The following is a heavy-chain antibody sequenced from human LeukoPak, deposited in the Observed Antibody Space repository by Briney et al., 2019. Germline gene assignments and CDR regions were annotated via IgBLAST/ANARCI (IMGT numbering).Heavy chain of an antibody. V-gene: IGHV3-30*18. CDR3: AKGADSGWCWVDY. CDR2: MSSDGTSK. CDR1: GFTFSTYG. Sequence: PGRSLRLSCVASGFTFSTYGIHWVRQAPGKGLEWVAGMSSDGTSKCYADSVKGRVTISRDNSKNTLYLQMTGLRADDTAVYYCAKGADSGWCWVDYWGQGTLVTVSS. J-gene: IGHJ4*02. D-gene: IGHD6-19*01.